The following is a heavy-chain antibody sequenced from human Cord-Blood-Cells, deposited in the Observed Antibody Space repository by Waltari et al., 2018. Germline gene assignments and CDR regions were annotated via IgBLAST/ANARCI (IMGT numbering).Heavy chain of an antibody. V-gene: IGHV1-8*01. CDR2: MNPNSGNT. J-gene: IGHJ6*02. Sequence: QVQLVQSGAEGKKPGASVKVSCKASGYTFTSYDINWVRQAPGQGLEWMGWMNPNSGNTGHAQKFQGRVTMTRNTSISTAYMELSSLRSEDTAVYYCARTYYGDYYYYYGMDVWGQGTTVTVSS. CDR3: ARTYYGDYYYYYGMDV. CDR1: GYTFTSYD. D-gene: IGHD4-17*01.